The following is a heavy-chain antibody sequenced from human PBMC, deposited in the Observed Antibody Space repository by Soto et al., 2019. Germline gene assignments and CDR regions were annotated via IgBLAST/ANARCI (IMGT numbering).Heavy chain of an antibody. CDR1: GYSFTSYL. J-gene: IGHJ6*02. CDR2: IDPSDSYT. D-gene: IGHD4-17*01. Sequence: PGESLKISCKGSGYSFTSYLISWVRQMPGKGLEWMGRIDPSDSYTNYSPSFQGHVTISADKSISTAYLQWSSLKASDTAMYYCARQPFYGDYPPGRYYYGMDVWGQGTTVTVSS. V-gene: IGHV5-10-1*01. CDR3: ARQPFYGDYPPGRYYYGMDV.